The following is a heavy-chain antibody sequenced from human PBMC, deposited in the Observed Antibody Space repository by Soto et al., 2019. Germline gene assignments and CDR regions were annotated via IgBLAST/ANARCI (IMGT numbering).Heavy chain of an antibody. CDR1: GSTFSSYC. J-gene: IGHJ5*02. V-gene: IGHV3-74*01. Sequence: PVLSLRLCCAVSGSTFSSYCIHWVLKATGKGLEWVSPINSDGSSITYADSVNRRFTTSRDNPKNTLYLQMNSLRAEATAVYYCARGPICSGSTCYPTYWFDPWGQGTLATVSS. CDR2: INSDGSSI. D-gene: IGHD2-15*01. CDR3: ARGPICSGSTCYPTYWFDP.